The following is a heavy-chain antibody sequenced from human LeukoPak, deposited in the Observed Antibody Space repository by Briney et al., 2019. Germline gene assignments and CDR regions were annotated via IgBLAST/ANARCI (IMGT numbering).Heavy chain of an antibody. CDR2: IYYSGST. CDR1: GGSISSYF. D-gene: IGHD6-19*01. CDR3: AGIDRAVAGTIDY. Sequence: SETLSLTCTVSGGSISSYFWSWIRQPPGKGLEWIGYIYYSGSTNYNPSLKSRVTMSVDTSKNQFSLKLSSVTAADTAVYYCAGIDRAVAGTIDYWGQGTLVTVSS. J-gene: IGHJ4*02. V-gene: IGHV4-59*08.